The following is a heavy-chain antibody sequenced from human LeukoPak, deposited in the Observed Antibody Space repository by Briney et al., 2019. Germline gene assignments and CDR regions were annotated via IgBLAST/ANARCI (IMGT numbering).Heavy chain of an antibody. Sequence: GRSLRLSCAASGFTFSNYGVHWVRQAPGKGLEWVALIWYDGSDKYYADSVKGRFTISRDNSKSTLYLQMNSLRAEDTAVYYCARGNYDSSGSFDYWGQGTLVTVSS. CDR3: ARGNYDSSGSFDY. V-gene: IGHV3-33*01. CDR2: IWYDGSDK. D-gene: IGHD3-22*01. J-gene: IGHJ4*02. CDR1: GFTFSNYG.